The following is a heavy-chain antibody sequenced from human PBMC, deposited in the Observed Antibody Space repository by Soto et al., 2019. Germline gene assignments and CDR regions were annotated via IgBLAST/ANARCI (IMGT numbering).Heavy chain of an antibody. CDR2: IIPLHNTS. V-gene: IGHV1-69*08. J-gene: IGHJ6*02. CDR3: AIWSNWNPLYYRGMDV. D-gene: IGHD1-20*01. CDR1: GGAFTNYS. Sequence: SVKVSCKVSGGAFTNYSLNWVRHAPGQGLEWLGGIIPLHNTSNYSLKLLGRGSVTADISSNTVHMHLSGLTSDDTATYYCAIWSNWNPLYYRGMDVWGQGTTVTVSS.